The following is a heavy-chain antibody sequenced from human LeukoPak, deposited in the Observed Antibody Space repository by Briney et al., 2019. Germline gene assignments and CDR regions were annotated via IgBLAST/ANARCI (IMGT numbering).Heavy chain of an antibody. CDR2: INPNSGGT. CDR3: ARAGGRSWFDP. J-gene: IGHJ5*02. Sequence: ASVKVSCKASVYTFTGYYMHCVRQAPGQALEWMVWINPNSGGTNYAQKFQGRVTMTRDTSISTAYMELSRLRSDDTAVYYCARAGGRSWFDPWGQGTVVTVSS. CDR1: VYTFTGYY. V-gene: IGHV1-2*02.